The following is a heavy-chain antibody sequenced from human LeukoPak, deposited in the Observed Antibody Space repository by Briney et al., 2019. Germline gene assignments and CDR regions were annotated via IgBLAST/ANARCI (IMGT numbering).Heavy chain of an antibody. CDR1: GYTFTGYY. CDR3: ARASGYSYGYYYGMDV. J-gene: IGHJ6*02. Sequence: ALVKVSCKASGYTFTGYYMHWVRQAPGQGLEWMGWINPNSGGTNYAQKFQGRVTMTRDTSISTAYMELSRLRSDDTAVYYCARASGYSYGYYYGMDVWGQGTTVTVSS. CDR2: INPNSGGT. D-gene: IGHD5-18*01. V-gene: IGHV1-2*02.